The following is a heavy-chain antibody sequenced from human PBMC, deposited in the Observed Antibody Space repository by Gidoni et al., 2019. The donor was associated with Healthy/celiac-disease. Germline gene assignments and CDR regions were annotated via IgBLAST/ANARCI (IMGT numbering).Heavy chain of an antibody. CDR2: IYYSGST. D-gene: IGHD1-26*01. CDR3: ARSGSNYAFDI. CDR1: GGSISSSSYY. Sequence: QLQLQESGPGLVKPSETLSLTCPVSGGSISSSSYYLGWIRQPPGKGLEWIGRIYYSGSTYYNPSLKSRVTISVDTSKNQFSLKLSSVTAADTAVYYCARSGSNYAFDIWGQGTMVTVSS. V-gene: IGHV4-39*01. J-gene: IGHJ3*02.